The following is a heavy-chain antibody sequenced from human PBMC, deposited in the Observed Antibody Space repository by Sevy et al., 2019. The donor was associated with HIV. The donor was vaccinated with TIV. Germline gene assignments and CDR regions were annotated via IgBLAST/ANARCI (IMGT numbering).Heavy chain of an antibody. J-gene: IGHJ4*02. CDR2: IYYSGST. D-gene: IGHD3-22*01. CDR1: GGSISSGDYY. V-gene: IGHV4-30-4*01. CDR3: ARSKPPSKKYYYDSSGYYYAGGYFDY. Sequence: SETLSLTCTVSGGSISSGDYYWSWIRQPPGKGLEWIGYIYYSGSTYYNPSLKSRVTISVDTSKNQFSLKLSSVTAAATAVYYCARSKPPSKKYYYDSSGYYYAGGYFDYWGQGTLVTVSS.